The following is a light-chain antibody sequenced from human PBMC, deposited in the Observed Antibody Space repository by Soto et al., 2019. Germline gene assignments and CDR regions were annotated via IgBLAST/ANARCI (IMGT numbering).Light chain of an antibody. V-gene: IGKV1-5*03. Sequence: DIQMTQSPSSLSASVGDRVTITCRASQSISSYLNWYQQKPGKAPKLLIYKASTLKSGVPSRFSGSGSGTEFTLTISSLQSEDFAVYYCQQYNNWPRTFGQGTKVDIK. J-gene: IGKJ1*01. CDR1: QSISSY. CDR3: QQYNNWPRT. CDR2: KAS.